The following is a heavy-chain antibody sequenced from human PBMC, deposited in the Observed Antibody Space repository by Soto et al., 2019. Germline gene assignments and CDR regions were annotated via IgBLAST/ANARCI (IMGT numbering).Heavy chain of an antibody. CDR1: GGPFSSYA. V-gene: IGHV1-69*01. J-gene: IGHJ4*02. D-gene: IGHD3-16*01. Sequence: VKVSCNASGGPFSSYAISWVRQAPGQGLEWMGGIIPIFGTANYAQKFQGRVTITADESTSTAYMELSSLRSEDTAMYYCARHEESIKILGDYYFDYWGQGTLLTVSS. CDR3: ARHEESIKILGDYYFDY. CDR2: IIPIFGTA.